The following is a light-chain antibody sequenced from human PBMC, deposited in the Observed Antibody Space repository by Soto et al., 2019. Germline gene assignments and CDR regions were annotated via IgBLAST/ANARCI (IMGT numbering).Light chain of an antibody. J-gene: IGLJ2*01. V-gene: IGLV1-51*01. Sequence: QSVLTQPPSVSAAPGQKVTISCSGSSSNIGNNYVSWYQQLPGTAPKLLIYDNNKRPSGIPDRFSGSKSGTSATLGITGLQTGDEADYYCGTWDSSLSVYVVFGRGTKVIVL. CDR2: DNN. CDR1: SSNIGNNY. CDR3: GTWDSSLSVYVV.